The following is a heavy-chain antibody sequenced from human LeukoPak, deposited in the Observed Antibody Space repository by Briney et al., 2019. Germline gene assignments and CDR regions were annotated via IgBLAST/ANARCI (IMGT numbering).Heavy chain of an antibody. CDR2: IKQTGREN. CDR1: GFIFSSYW. CDR3: ARDLRDSSGPQGMDV. V-gene: IGHV3-7*01. D-gene: IGHD3-22*01. J-gene: IGHJ6*02. Sequence: PGGSLRLSCAASGFIFSSYWMTWVRQAPGKGLEWVANIKQTGRENSYVDSVKGRFTISRDNAKNSLYLQMNSLRAEDTAVYYCARDLRDSSGPQGMDVWGQGTTVTVSS.